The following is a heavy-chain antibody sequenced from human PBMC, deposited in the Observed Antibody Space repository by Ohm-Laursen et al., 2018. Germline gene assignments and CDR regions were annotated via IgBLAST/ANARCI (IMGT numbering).Heavy chain of an antibody. V-gene: IGHV4-4*07. J-gene: IGHJ4*02. CDR1: GGSFSGYY. CDR2: IYTSGS. D-gene: IGHD5-18*01. Sequence: GTLSLTCSVYGGSFSGYYWTWIRQPAGKGLEWIGRIYTSGSNYNPSLKSRVTMSLDTSKNQFSLKLSSVTAADTAVYYCASIGYTYTTYYWGQGTLVTVSS. CDR3: ASIGYTYTTYY.